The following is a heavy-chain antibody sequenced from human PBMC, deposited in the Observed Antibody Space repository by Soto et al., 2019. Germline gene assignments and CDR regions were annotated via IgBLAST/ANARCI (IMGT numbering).Heavy chain of an antibody. CDR2: VSSYNGNT. J-gene: IGHJ4*02. CDR1: GYTFTDHG. Sequence: QVQLVQSGPEVKKPGASVTVSCKTSGYTFTDHGIDWVRQAPGQGLEWVGWVSSYNGNTNYAYNLKDRDIMTTDASTSTAYMELRGLRSDDTAVYYCAREVEGSSSPTDFWGQGTPVTVSS. V-gene: IGHV1-18*01. D-gene: IGHD6-19*01. CDR3: AREVEGSSSPTDF.